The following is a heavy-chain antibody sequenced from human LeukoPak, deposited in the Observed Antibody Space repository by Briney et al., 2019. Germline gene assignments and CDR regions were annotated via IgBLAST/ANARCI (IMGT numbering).Heavy chain of an antibody. Sequence: GGSLRLSCAASGFTFSSYGMRWVRQAPGKGLEWVAVISYDGSNKYYADSVKGRFTISRDNSKNTLYLQMNSLRAEDTAVYYCAKGSSGRYGVSAFDIWGQGTMVTVSS. J-gene: IGHJ3*02. V-gene: IGHV3-30*18. CDR1: GFTFSSYG. CDR3: AKGSSGRYGVSAFDI. D-gene: IGHD6-19*01. CDR2: ISYDGSNK.